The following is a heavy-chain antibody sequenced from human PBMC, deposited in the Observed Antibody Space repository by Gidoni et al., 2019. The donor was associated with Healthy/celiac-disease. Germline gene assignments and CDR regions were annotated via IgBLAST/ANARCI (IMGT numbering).Heavy chain of an antibody. Sequence: QLQLQESGPGLVKPSETLSLTCTVSGGSISSSSYYWGWIRQPPGKGLEWIGSIYYSGSTYYNPSLKSRVTISVDTSKNQFSLKLSSVTAADTAVYYCARHRPMTTVTIPPFDYWGQGTLVTVSS. CDR3: ARHRPMTTVTIPPFDY. CDR1: GGSISSSSYY. D-gene: IGHD4-17*01. V-gene: IGHV4-39*01. J-gene: IGHJ4*02. CDR2: IYYSGST.